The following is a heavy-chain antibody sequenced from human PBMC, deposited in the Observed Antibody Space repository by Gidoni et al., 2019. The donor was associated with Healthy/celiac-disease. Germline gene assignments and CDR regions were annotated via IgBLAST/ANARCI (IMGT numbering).Heavy chain of an antibody. D-gene: IGHD4-17*01. CDR3: ARGSGDYGYGMDV. CDR1: GFTFSSYW. J-gene: IGHJ6*02. V-gene: IGHV3-7*03. CDR2: IKQDGSGK. Sequence: EVQLVESGGGLVQPGGSLRLSCAASGFTFSSYWMGGCRQATGKGLGWEANIKQDGSGKYYVDSVKGRFTISRDNAKNSLYLQMNSLRAEDTAVYYCARGSGDYGYGMDVWGQGTTVTVSS.